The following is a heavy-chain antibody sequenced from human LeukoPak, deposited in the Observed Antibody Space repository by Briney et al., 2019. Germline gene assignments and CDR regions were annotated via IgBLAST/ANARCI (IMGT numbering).Heavy chain of an antibody. V-gene: IGHV3-30*02. Sequence: GGSLRLSCAASGFTFSSYGMHWVRQAPGKGLGWVAFIRYDGSNKYYVGSVKGRFTISRDNSKNTPYLQMNSLRAEDTAVYYCAKGSGWEVSYYYYYMDVWGKGTTVTISS. CDR2: IRYDGSNK. D-gene: IGHD1-26*01. J-gene: IGHJ6*03. CDR3: AKGSGWEVSYYYYYMDV. CDR1: GFTFSSYG.